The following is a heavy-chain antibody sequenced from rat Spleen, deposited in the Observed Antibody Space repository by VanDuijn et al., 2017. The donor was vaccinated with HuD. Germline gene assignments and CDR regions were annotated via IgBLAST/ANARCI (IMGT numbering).Heavy chain of an antibody. CDR3: ARESEDYYSGDGFAY. J-gene: IGHJ3*01. CDR1: GFSLTSYN. V-gene: IGHV2-45*01. CDR2: MWSGGST. D-gene: IGHD1-1*01. Sequence: QVQLMESGPGLVQPSETLSLTCPVSGFSLTSYNVHWVRQPPGKGLEWMGVMWSGGSTDYNSALNSRLSISRDTSKNQVFLKMNSLQSEYTTTYYCARESEDYYSGDGFAYWGQGTLVTVSS.